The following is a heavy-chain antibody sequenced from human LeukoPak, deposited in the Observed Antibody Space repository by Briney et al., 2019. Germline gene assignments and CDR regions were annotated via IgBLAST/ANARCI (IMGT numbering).Heavy chain of an antibody. CDR3: GRELKEWLVPAFDI. V-gene: IGHV3-33*01. CDR1: GFTFSSYG. Sequence: GRSLRPSCAPSGFTFSSYGMHWVRQAPGKGLEWVAVIWYDGSNKYYADSVKGRFTISRVNSRDTLYLQMNSLRAEDTAVYYCGRELKEWLVPAFDIWGQGTMVTVSS. J-gene: IGHJ3*02. CDR2: IWYDGSNK. D-gene: IGHD6-19*01.